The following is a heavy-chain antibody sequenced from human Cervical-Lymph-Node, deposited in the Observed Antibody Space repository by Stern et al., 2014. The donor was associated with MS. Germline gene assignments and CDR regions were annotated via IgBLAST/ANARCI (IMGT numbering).Heavy chain of an antibody. J-gene: IGHJ4*02. CDR3: ARDGRSSYGSGSYYSSGY. Sequence: QVQLVQSGAEVKKPGASVKVSCKASGYSFTGYFLHWVRQAPGQGLELMGWIHPNSGDTNYAQKFHGRVTMTRDSSSSTAYMELSSLRSDDTAVYYCARDGRSSYGSGSYYSSGYWGQGTLVTVSS. V-gene: IGHV1-2*02. CDR1: GYSFTGYF. D-gene: IGHD3-10*01. CDR2: IHPNSGDT.